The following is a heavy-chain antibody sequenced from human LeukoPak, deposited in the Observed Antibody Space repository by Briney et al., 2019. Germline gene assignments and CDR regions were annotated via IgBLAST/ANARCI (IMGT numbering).Heavy chain of an antibody. D-gene: IGHD5-24*01. CDR2: INPSGGGT. CDR3: ARGGDGYNS. Sequence: ASVKVSCKASGGTFSSYAISWVRQAPGQGPEWMGIINPSGGGTSYAQKFQGRVTMTRDTSTSTVYMELSSLRFEDTAVYYCARGGDGYNSWGQGTLVTVSS. V-gene: IGHV1-46*01. J-gene: IGHJ4*02. CDR1: GGTFSSYA.